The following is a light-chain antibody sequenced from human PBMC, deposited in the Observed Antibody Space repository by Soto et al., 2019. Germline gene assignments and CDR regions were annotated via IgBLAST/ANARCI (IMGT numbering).Light chain of an antibody. J-gene: IGKJ1*01. Sequence: IVMTKSHGTMSVSPGASATLSCRASQSVGSNLAWYQQKPGQAPRFLMYGASIRTSGIPDRFSGGGSGTDFTLTISRLEPEDFAVYYCQQYGSSSWTFGQGTKVDIK. CDR1: QSVGSN. CDR2: GAS. CDR3: QQYGSSSWT. V-gene: IGKV3-20*01.